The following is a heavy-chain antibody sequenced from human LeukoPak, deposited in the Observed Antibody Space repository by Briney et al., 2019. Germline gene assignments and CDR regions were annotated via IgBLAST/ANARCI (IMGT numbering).Heavy chain of an antibody. V-gene: IGHV3-13*01. CDR3: ARGWGGHGRSWGALDF. CDR2: IGTVTDT. D-gene: IGHD3-16*01. J-gene: IGHJ4*02. Sequence: SGGSLRLSCAASGFNFKNYDFHWVRQAAGKRLEWVSGIGTVTDTFYLDSVEGRFTISRENAKNSFYLQMNGLGAGDTAVYYCARGWGGHGRSWGALDFWGQGILVTVSS. CDR1: GFNFKNYD.